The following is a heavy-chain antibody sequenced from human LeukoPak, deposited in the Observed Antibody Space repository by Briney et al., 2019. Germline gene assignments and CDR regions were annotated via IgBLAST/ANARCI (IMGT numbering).Heavy chain of an antibody. CDR2: ISSSGSFI. D-gene: IGHD3-22*01. CDR3: AREKWDSSSLHYFDY. Sequence: GGSLRLSCAASGFTFSSYNMNWVRQAPGKGLEWVSSISSSGSFIYYADSVKGRFTISRDNAKNSLYLQMNSLRADDTAVYYCAREKWDSSSLHYFDYWGQGTLVTVSS. V-gene: IGHV3-21*01. J-gene: IGHJ4*02. CDR1: GFTFSSYN.